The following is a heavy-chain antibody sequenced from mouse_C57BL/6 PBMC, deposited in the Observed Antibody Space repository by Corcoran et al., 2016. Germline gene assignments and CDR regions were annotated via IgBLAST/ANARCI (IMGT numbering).Heavy chain of an antibody. CDR1: GYSITSGYY. J-gene: IGHJ1*03. CDR2: ISYDGSN. V-gene: IGHV3-6*01. CDR3: AREDYYDGSRTRYFDV. Sequence: DVQLQESGPGLVKPSQSLSLTCSVTGYSITSGYYWNWIRQFPGNKLEWMGYISYDGSNNYNPSLKNRISITRDTSKNQFFLKLNSVTTEDTATYYCAREDYYDGSRTRYFDVWGTGTTVTVSS. D-gene: IGHD1-1*01.